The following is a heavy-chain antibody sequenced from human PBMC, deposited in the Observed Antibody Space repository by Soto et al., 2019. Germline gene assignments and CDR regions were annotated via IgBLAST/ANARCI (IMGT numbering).Heavy chain of an antibody. CDR1: GGSVSSGSYY. V-gene: IGHV4-61*01. Sequence: QVQLQESGPGLVKPSETLSLTCTVSGGSVSSGSYYWSWIRQPPGKGLEWIGYIYYSGSTNHNPSLKSRVTISVDTSKNQFSLKLSSVTAADTAVYYCARHSSSAYYFDYWGQGTLVTVSS. CDR2: IYYSGST. D-gene: IGHD6-6*01. CDR3: ARHSSSAYYFDY. J-gene: IGHJ4*02.